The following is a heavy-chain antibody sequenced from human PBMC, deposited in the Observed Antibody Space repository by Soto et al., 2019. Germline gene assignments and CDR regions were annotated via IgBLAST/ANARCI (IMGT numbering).Heavy chain of an antibody. J-gene: IGHJ4*02. CDR1: GFTFSSYA. Sequence: GGSLRLSCAASGFTFSSYAMHWVRQAPGKGLEWVAVISYDGSNKYYADSVKGRFTISRDNSKNTLYLQMNSLRAEDTAVYYCAREEYGALDYWGQGTLVTVSS. V-gene: IGHV3-30-3*01. CDR2: ISYDGSNK. D-gene: IGHD3-10*01. CDR3: AREEYGALDY.